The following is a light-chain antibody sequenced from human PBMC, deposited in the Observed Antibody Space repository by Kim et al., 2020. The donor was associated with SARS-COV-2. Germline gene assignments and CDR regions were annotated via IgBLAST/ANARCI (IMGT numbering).Light chain of an antibody. V-gene: IGKV3-20*01. Sequence: SPGERATLSCRASQSVSSSYLAWYQQKPGQAPRLLIYGASSRATGIQDRFSGSGSGTDFTLTMSRLEPEDFAVYYCRKYGSSPRTFGQGTKVDIK. CDR3: RKYGSSPRT. CDR1: QSVSSSY. CDR2: GAS. J-gene: IGKJ1*01.